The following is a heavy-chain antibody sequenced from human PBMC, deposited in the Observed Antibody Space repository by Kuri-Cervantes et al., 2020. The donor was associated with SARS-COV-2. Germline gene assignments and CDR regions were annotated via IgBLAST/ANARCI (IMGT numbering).Heavy chain of an antibody. J-gene: IGHJ6*01. CDR1: GFTVNNNY. D-gene: IGHD5-18*01. Sequence: GDSLKISCVASGFTVNNNYMSWVRQAPGKGLEWFSVIYSGGSTYYADSVKGRFTISRDNSKNTLYLQMNSLRVEDTAVYYCARDGAAMVLNYYYGMDVWGQGTTVTGSS. CDR3: ARDGAAMVLNYYYGMDV. V-gene: IGHV3-66*01. CDR2: IYSGGST.